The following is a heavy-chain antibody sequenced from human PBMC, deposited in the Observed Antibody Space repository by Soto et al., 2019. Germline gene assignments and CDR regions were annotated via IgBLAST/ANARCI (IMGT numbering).Heavy chain of an antibody. CDR3: AGIVPAAMAYWFDP. CDR2: IIPIFGTA. CDR1: GCTFSSYA. Sequence: ASVKVSCKASGCTFSSYAISWVRQAPGQGLEWMGGIIPIFGTANYAQKFQGRVTITADKSTSTAYMELSSLRSEDTAVYYCAGIVPAAMAYWFDPWGQGTLVTVSS. D-gene: IGHD2-2*01. J-gene: IGHJ5*02. V-gene: IGHV1-69*06.